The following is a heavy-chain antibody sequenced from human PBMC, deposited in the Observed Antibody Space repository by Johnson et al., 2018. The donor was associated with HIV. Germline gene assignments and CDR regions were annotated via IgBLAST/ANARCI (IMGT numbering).Heavy chain of an antibody. V-gene: IGHV3-7*01. CDR3: ARERRPWGPDAFDI. CDR2: IKEDGSDK. CDR1: GFTFSNYW. Sequence: VQLVESGGGLVQPGGSLRLSCAASGFTFSNYWMNWVRQAPGKGLEWVANIKEDGSDKYYADSVKGRFTISRDNSKNTLYLQMNSLRAEDTAVYYCARERRPWGPDAFDIWGQGTMVTVSS. J-gene: IGHJ3*02. D-gene: IGHD3-16*01.